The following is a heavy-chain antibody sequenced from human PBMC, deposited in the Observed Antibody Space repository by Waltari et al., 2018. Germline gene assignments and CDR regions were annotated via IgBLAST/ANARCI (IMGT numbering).Heavy chain of an antibody. V-gene: IGHV3-66*02. J-gene: IGHJ4*02. D-gene: IGHD5-18*01. CDR2: IYSAGST. CDR3: ARARDEDTAMVYFDH. CDR1: GFTVRSNH. Sequence: EVQLVESVGGLVHPGGSLRLSCAASGFTVRSNHMSWVRQAPGKGLEWVSLIYSAGSTYDADSVRGRFSISRDNSKNTLHLQMNSLRAEDTAMYYCARARDEDTAMVYFDHWGQGTLISVSS.